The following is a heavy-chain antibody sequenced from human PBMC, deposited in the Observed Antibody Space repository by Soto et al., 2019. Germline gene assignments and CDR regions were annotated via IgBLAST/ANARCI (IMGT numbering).Heavy chain of an antibody. V-gene: IGHV1-58*01. D-gene: IGHD3-22*01. J-gene: IGHJ4*02. CDR3: AAGDSSGYYGG. Sequence: SVKVSCKASGFTFTSSSVQWVQQARGQRLEWIGWITVGTGNTNYAQKFQERVTITRDMSTSTAYMELSNLRSEDTAVYYCAAGDSSGYYGGWGQGTQVTSPQ. CDR2: ITVGTGNT. CDR1: GFTFTSSS.